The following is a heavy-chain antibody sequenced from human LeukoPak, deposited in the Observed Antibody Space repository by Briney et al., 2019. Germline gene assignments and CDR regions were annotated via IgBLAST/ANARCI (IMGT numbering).Heavy chain of an antibody. Sequence: GGSLRLSCAASGFTFDDYAMHWVRQAPGKGLEWVSLISWDGGSTYYAGSVKGRFTISRDNSKNSLYLQMNSLRAEDTALYYCAKDIGYQLLYLDYWGQGTLVTVSS. CDR2: ISWDGGST. CDR3: AKDIGYQLLYLDY. CDR1: GFTFDDYA. J-gene: IGHJ4*02. V-gene: IGHV3-43D*03. D-gene: IGHD2-2*02.